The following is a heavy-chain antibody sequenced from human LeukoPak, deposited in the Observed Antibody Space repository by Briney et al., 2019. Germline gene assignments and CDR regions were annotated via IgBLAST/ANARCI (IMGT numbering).Heavy chain of an antibody. D-gene: IGHD2-2*01. J-gene: IGHJ4*02. V-gene: IGHV1-18*01. Sequence: ASVKVSCKASGYTFTSYGISWVRKAPGQGLEWMGWISAYNGNTNYAQKLQGRVTMTTDTSTSTAYMELRSLRSDDTAVYYCAREDCSSTSCYYYYWGQGTLVTVSS. CDR2: ISAYNGNT. CDR3: AREDCSSTSCYYYY. CDR1: GYTFTSYG.